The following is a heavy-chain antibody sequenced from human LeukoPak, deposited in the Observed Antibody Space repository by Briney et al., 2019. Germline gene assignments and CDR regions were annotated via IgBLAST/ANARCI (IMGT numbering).Heavy chain of an antibody. D-gene: IGHD6-13*01. Sequence: SETLSLTCTVSGGSISSYYWSWIRQPPGKGLEWIGTIFRIGSTYYNPSLKSRVTISVDTSKNQFSLKLSSVTAADTALYYCARVIDVAAAGYFDSWGQGTQVTVSS. CDR2: IFRIGST. CDR1: GGSISSYY. V-gene: IGHV4-59*08. J-gene: IGHJ4*02. CDR3: ARVIDVAAAGYFDS.